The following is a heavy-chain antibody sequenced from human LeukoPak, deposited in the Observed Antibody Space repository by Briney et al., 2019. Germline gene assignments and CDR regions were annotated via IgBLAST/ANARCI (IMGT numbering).Heavy chain of an antibody. V-gene: IGHV3-74*01. D-gene: IGHD4-23*01. CDR3: ARSIGNSDD. Sequence: GGSLRPSCAASGFTSSGYWMHCVPEAPGKGRMWVSRINSDGRRTGYADSVKGRFTNSRDNAKNTLYLQMNSLRVEHTAVYYWARSIGNSDDWGQGTLVTVSS. CDR2: INSDGRRT. CDR1: GFTSSGYW. J-gene: IGHJ4*02.